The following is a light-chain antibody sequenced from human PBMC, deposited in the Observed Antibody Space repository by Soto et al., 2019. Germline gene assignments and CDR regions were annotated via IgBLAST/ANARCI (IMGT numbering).Light chain of an antibody. J-gene: IGLJ3*02. CDR2: EVS. Sequence: QSALTQPASVSGSPGQTITISCTGTSSDVGGYNYLSWYQQHPGKAPKVMIYEVSKRPSGVSNRFSGSKSGNTASLTISGLQAEDEADYFCSSYTTSGTPVFGGGTKLTVL. CDR3: SSYTTSGTPV. V-gene: IGLV2-14*01. CDR1: SSDVGGYNY.